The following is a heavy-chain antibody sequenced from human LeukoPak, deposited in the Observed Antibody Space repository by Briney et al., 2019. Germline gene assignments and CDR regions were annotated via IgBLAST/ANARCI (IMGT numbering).Heavy chain of an antibody. CDR3: ATPFRDSSGSYYNDSFDP. CDR2: INSDGSST. J-gene: IGHJ5*02. V-gene: IGHV3-74*01. D-gene: IGHD3-22*01. Sequence: SGGSLRLSCTASGFTFSRYWMHWVRQAPGKGLLWVSRINSDGSSTTYADSVKRRFTLSRDNAKNMLYLQMNSLGAEDTAVYFCATPFRDSSGSYYNDSFDPWGQGTLVTVSS. CDR1: GFTFSRYW.